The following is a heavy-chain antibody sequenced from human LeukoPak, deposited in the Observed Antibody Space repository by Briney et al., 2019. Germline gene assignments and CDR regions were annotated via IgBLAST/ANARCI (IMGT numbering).Heavy chain of an antibody. V-gene: IGHV3-23*01. D-gene: IGHD6-13*01. CDR2: ISGSGGST. CDR1: GFTFSSYA. Sequence: GGSLRLSCAASGFTFSSYAMSWVRQAPGKGLEWVSAISGSGGSTYYADSVKGRFTISRDNAKNTLYLQMNSLRADDTAIHYCARGLTAAGASAFDYWGQGTLVTVSS. CDR3: ARGLTAAGASAFDY. J-gene: IGHJ4*02.